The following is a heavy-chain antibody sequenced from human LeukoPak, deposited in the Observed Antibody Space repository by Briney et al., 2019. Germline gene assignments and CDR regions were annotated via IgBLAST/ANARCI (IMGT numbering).Heavy chain of an antibody. CDR3: AREVVKAHYGESYGMDV. V-gene: IGHV3-30*02. Sequence: PGGSLRLSCVASGFTFNRYGMHWVRQAPGKGLEWVAFIQYDGSNKYYADSVKGRFTISRDNSKNTLYLQMNSLRAEDTAVYYCAREVVKAHYGESYGMDVWGQGTTVTVSS. CDR1: GFTFNRYG. CDR2: IQYDGSNK. J-gene: IGHJ6*02. D-gene: IGHD4-17*01.